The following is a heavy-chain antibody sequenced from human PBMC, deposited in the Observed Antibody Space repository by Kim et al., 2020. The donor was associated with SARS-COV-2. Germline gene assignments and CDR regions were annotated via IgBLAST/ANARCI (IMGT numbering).Heavy chain of an antibody. J-gene: IGHJ4*01. V-gene: IGHV4-39*01. CDR2: IYYSGSP. CDR1: GGSISSSSYY. Sequence: SETLSLTCTVSGGSISSSSYYWGWIRQPPGKGLEWIGSIYYSGSPYYNPSLKSRVTISVDTSKNQFSLKLSSVTAADTAGYYCARGVVGWFGELLYFDY. D-gene: IGHD3-10*01. CDR3: ARGVVGWFGELLYFDY.